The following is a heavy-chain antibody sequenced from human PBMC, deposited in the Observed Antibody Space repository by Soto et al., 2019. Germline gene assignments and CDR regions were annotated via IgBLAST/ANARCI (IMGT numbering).Heavy chain of an antibody. CDR3: ARDGCSGGSCLPRAFDI. CDR2: INHSGST. D-gene: IGHD2-15*01. CDR1: GGSFSGYY. J-gene: IGHJ3*02. V-gene: IGHV4-34*01. Sequence: ASETLSLTCAVYGGSFSGYYWSWIRQPPGKGLEWIGEINHSGSTNYNPSLKSRVTISVDTSKNQFSLKPSSVTAADTAVYYCARDGCSGGSCLPRAFDIWGQGTMVTVSS.